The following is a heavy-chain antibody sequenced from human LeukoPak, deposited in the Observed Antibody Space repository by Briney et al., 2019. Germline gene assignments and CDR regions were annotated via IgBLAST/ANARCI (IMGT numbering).Heavy chain of an antibody. Sequence: PGGSLRLSCAASGFTFSIHGMNWVRQVPGKGLQWVAVMSHDGENKYYADSVKGRFTISRDNSKNTLYLQMNSLMIEDTSVYYCARMSTVAPIDYWGQGILVTVSS. J-gene: IGHJ4*02. CDR1: GFTFSIHG. CDR2: MSHDGENK. V-gene: IGHV3-30*03. CDR3: ARMSTVAPIDY. D-gene: IGHD4-23*01.